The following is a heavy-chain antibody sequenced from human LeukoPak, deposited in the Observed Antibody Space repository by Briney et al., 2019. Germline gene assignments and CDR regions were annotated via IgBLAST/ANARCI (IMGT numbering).Heavy chain of an antibody. D-gene: IGHD3-3*01. V-gene: IGHV3-30-3*01. CDR1: GFTFSSYA. CDR3: ARGLRFLEWLLDC. J-gene: IGHJ4*02. CDR2: ISYDGSNK. Sequence: GGSLRLSCAASGFTFSSYAMHWVRQAPGKGLEWVAVISYDGSNKYYADSVKGRFTISRDNSKNTLYLQMNSLRAEDTAVYYCARGLRFLEWLLDCWGQGTLVTVSS.